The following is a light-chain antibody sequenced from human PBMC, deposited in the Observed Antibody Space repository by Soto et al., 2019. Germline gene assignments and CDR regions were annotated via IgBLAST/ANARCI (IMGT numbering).Light chain of an antibody. V-gene: IGLV2-14*01. CDR1: SSDVGGYNY. CDR2: DVS. Sequence: QSALTQPASVSGSPGQSITISCTGTSSDVGGYNYVSWYQQHPGKAPKLMIYDVSNRPSGVSNRFSGSKSGNTASLTISGLQAEDEADYYCSSYTSSSPYVFGTGTKGTVL. J-gene: IGLJ1*01. CDR3: SSYTSSSPYV.